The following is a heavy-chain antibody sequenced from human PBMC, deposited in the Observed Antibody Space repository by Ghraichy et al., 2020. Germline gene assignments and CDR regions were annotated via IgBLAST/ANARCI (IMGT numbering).Heavy chain of an antibody. J-gene: IGHJ6*03. Sequence: SETLSLTCAVYGGSFSGYYWSWIRQPPGKGLEWIGEINHSGSTNYNPSLKSRVTISVDTSKNQFSLKLSSVTAADTAVYYCARDVRVVVPAAIIVYYYYYMDVWGKGTTVTVSS. CDR2: INHSGST. V-gene: IGHV4-34*01. CDR3: ARDVRVVVPAAIIVYYYYYMDV. CDR1: GGSFSGYY. D-gene: IGHD2-2*01.